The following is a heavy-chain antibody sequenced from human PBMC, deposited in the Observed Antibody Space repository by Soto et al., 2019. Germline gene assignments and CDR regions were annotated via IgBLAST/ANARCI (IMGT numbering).Heavy chain of an antibody. Sequence: SVKVSCKASGGTFSSYAISWVRQAPGQGLEWMGGIIPIFGTANYAQKFQGGVTITADESTSTAYMELSSLRSEDTAVYYCARDLDSSSSADYWGQGTLVTVSS. CDR1: GGTFSSYA. V-gene: IGHV1-69*13. J-gene: IGHJ4*02. CDR2: IIPIFGTA. CDR3: ARDLDSSSSADY. D-gene: IGHD6-6*01.